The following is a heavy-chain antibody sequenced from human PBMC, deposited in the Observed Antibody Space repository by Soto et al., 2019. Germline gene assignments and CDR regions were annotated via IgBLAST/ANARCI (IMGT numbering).Heavy chain of an antibody. Sequence: ESLKISCKGSGYSFTSYWIGGVRQMPGKGLEWMGIIYPGDSDTRYSPSFQGQVTISADKSISTAYLQWSSLKASDTAMYYCARRTRGDSSGWPNYYYYGMDVWGQGTTVTVSS. V-gene: IGHV5-51*01. CDR2: IYPGDSDT. CDR3: ARRTRGDSSGWPNYYYYGMDV. D-gene: IGHD6-19*01. CDR1: GYSFTSYW. J-gene: IGHJ6*02.